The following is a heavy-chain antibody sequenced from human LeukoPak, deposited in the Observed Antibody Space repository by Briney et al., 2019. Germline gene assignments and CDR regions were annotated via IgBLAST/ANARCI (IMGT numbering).Heavy chain of an antibody. CDR3: TKDLTDFHYYYTDV. Sequence: GGSLRLSCEASGFTFNNYALAWVRQSPGKGLEWVSGITGSGGHTYYAHSVKGRFTISRDNSKNTLYLQMYSLRVEDTAVYYCTKDLTDFHYYYTDVWGKGTTVIVSS. D-gene: IGHD2-21*02. CDR1: GFTFNNYA. CDR2: ITGSGGHT. J-gene: IGHJ6*03. V-gene: IGHV3-23*01.